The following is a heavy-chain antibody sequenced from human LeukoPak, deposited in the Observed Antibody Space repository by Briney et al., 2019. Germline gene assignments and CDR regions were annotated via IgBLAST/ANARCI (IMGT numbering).Heavy chain of an antibody. CDR1: GFTFDDYA. V-gene: IGHV3-9*01. Sequence: GGSLRLSCAASGFTFDDYAMHWVRQAPGKGLEWVSGISWNSGSIGYADSVKGRFTICRDNAKNSLYLQMNSLRAEDTALYYCAKEPRDYYGSGSFVYWGQGTLVTVSS. CDR3: AKEPRDYYGSGSFVY. CDR2: ISWNSGSI. D-gene: IGHD3-10*01. J-gene: IGHJ4*02.